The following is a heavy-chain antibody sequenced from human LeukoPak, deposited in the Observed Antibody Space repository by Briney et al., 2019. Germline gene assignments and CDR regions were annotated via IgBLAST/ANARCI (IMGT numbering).Heavy chain of an antibody. J-gene: IGHJ4*02. CDR3: AKAVVAGTLYYFDY. V-gene: IGHV3-23*01. D-gene: IGHD6-19*01. Sequence: GGSLRLSCAASGFIFSNYWMTWVRHAPGKGLEWVSAITASGGSTYYADSVKGRFTISRDNSKNTLYLQMNSLRADDTAVYYCAKAVVAGTLYYFDYWGQGTLVTVSS. CDR1: GFIFSNYW. CDR2: ITASGGST.